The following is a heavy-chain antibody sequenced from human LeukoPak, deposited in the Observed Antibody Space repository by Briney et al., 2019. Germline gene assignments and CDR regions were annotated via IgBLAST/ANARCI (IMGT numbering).Heavy chain of an antibody. J-gene: IGHJ4*02. V-gene: IGHV4-59*01. Sequence: SETLSLTCTVSGGSISGYYWTWIRQPPGKGLEWIGFIYYSVSTRYNPSLESRVTMSLETSKRHFSLRRRSVTAAATSVYYCARRVASRATGYYFDFWGQGILVTVSS. CDR2: IYYSVST. CDR3: ARRVASRATGYYFDF. CDR1: GGSISGYY. D-gene: IGHD2-21*01.